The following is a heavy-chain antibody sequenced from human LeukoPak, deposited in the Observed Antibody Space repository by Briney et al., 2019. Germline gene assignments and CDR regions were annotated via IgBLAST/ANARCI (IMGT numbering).Heavy chain of an antibody. D-gene: IGHD6-19*01. J-gene: IGHJ4*02. CDR3: ARAVAGRLDY. Sequence: SQTLSLTCAIPGDSVSSNNAGWTWIRQSPSRGLGWLGRTYYRSKWYNDYAVSVKSRITISPDTSKNQFSLQLNSVTPEDTAVYYCARAVAGRLDYWGQGTLVTVSS. CDR2: TYYRSKWYN. CDR1: GDSVSSNNAG. V-gene: IGHV6-1*01.